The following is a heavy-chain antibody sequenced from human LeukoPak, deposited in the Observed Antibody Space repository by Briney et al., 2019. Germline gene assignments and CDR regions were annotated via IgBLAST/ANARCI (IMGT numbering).Heavy chain of an antibody. J-gene: IGHJ4*02. CDR3: ARHPSGYYDH. CDR1: GVPISSSGYY. D-gene: IGHD3-3*01. CDR2: IYYSGTT. V-gene: IGHV4-39*01. Sequence: SETLSLTCIVSGVPISSSGYYWAWIRQPPGKGREWVGSIYYSGTTYYHPSLKGRVTISLDTSRNHFSLKLTSVTAADTAVYFCARHPSGYYDHWGQGTPVTVSS.